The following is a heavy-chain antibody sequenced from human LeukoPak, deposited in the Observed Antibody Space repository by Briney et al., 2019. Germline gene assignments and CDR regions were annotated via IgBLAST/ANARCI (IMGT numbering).Heavy chain of an antibody. Sequence: SETLSLTCTVSGGSISSGSYYWSWIRQPAGKGLEWIGRIYTSGSTNYNPSLKSRVTISVDTSKNQFSLKLSSVTAADTAVYYCARGHYDYFDYWGQGTLVTVSS. CDR1: GGSISSGSYY. D-gene: IGHD3-16*01. J-gene: IGHJ4*02. V-gene: IGHV4-61*02. CDR3: ARGHYDYFDY. CDR2: IYTSGST.